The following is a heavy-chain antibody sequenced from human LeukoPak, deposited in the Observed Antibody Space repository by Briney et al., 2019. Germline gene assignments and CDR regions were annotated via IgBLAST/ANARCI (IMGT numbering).Heavy chain of an antibody. CDR3: ARGLPGP. V-gene: IGHV4-34*01. Sequence: SETLSLTCAVYGGSSSGYYWSWIRQPPGKGLEWIGEINHSGSTNYNPSLKSRVTISVDTSKNQFSLKLSSVTAADTAVYYCARGLPGPWGEGTLVTVSS. CDR2: INHSGST. J-gene: IGHJ5*02. CDR1: GGSSSGYY.